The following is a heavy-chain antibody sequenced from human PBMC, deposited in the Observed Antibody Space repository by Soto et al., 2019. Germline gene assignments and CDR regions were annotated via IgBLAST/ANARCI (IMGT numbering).Heavy chain of an antibody. CDR1: GFTFYNYA. J-gene: IGHJ3*02. CDR3: ARRTNWAARAFDI. D-gene: IGHD2-8*01. CDR2: LTPSGDGT. Sequence: EVQLLESGGGLVQPGGSLRLSCAASGFTFYNYAMGWVRQAPGKGLEWVSSLTPSGDGTYYADSLKGRFTISRDNSKNTLYVQMNSLRAEDTAVYYCARRTNWAARAFDIWGQGTMVTVSS. V-gene: IGHV3-23*01.